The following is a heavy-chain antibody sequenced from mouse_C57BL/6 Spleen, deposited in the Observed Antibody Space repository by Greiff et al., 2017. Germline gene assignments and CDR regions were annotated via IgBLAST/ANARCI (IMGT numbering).Heavy chain of an antibody. CDR2: IHPNSGST. D-gene: IGHD1-1*01. V-gene: IGHV1-64*01. J-gene: IGHJ1*03. CDR3: ARKRDITTVGNWYFDV. CDR1: GYTFTSYW. Sequence: QVQLQQPGAELVKPGASVKLSCKASGYTFTSYWMHWVKQRPGQGLEWIGMIHPNSGSTNYNEKFKSKATLTVDKSSSTAYMQLSSLTSEDSAFYYCARKRDITTVGNWYFDVWGTGTTVTVSS.